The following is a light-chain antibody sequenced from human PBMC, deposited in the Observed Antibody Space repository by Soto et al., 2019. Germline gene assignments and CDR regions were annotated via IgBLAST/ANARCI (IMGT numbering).Light chain of an antibody. Sequence: AIRMTQSPSSFSASTGGRVTITCRASQGISSYLAWYQQKPGKAPKLLIYAASTLQSGVPSRFSGSGSGTDFTLTISCLQSEDFATYYCQQYYSYLPITFGQGTRLEIK. CDR1: QGISSY. V-gene: IGKV1-8*01. CDR2: AAS. CDR3: QQYYSYLPIT. J-gene: IGKJ5*01.